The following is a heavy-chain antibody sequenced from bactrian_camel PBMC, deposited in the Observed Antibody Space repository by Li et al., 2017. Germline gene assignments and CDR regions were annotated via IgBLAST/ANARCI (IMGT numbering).Heavy chain of an antibody. Sequence: HVQLVESGGGLVQPGGSLRLSCAASGLTFSSYYITWVRQAPGKGLEWVSGIYSDGSNTYYADSVKGRFTISTDNAKNTLYLQMNSLKPEDTAVYYCAATSGTCRCLGYWGQGTQVTVS. CDR2: IYSDGSNT. J-gene: IGHJ4*01. D-gene: IGHD5*01. V-gene: IGHV3-2*01. CDR1: GLTFSSYY. CDR3: AATSGTCRCLGY.